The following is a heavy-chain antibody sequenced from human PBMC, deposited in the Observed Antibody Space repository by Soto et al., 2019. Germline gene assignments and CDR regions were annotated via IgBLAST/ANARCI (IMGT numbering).Heavy chain of an antibody. J-gene: IGHJ3*02. D-gene: IGHD6-25*01. CDR3: ARDVSPGSGGYYLDAFDI. V-gene: IGHV3-7*05. Sequence: EVQLVESGGGLVQPGGSLSLSCAASGFAFGNSWMTWVRQAPGKGLERVANIKGDGSAKSYLDSVRVRFTVSRDNADNSRFLQRNILRAEDTALYYCARDVSPGSGGYYLDAFDIWGQGTRVTVSS. CDR2: IKGDGSAK. CDR1: GFAFGNSW.